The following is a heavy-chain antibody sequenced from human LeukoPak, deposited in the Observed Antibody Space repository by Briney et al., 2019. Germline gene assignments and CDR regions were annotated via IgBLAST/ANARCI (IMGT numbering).Heavy chain of an antibody. Sequence: GGSLRLSCAASGFTFSSYSMNWVRQAPGKGLEWVSYISSSSSTIYYADSVKGRFTISRDNAKNSLYLQMNSLRAEDTAVYYCARQVIIRDFWSGYYNGGYYYYMDVWGKGTTVTVSS. V-gene: IGHV3-48*01. J-gene: IGHJ6*03. CDR2: ISSSSSTI. CDR3: ARQVIIRDFWSGYYNGGYYYYMDV. CDR1: GFTFSSYS. D-gene: IGHD3-3*01.